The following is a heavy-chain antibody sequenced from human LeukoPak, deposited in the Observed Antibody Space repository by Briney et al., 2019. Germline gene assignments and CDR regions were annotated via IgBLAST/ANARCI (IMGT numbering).Heavy chain of an antibody. CDR2: INHSGST. D-gene: IGHD3-9*01. CDR3: AGRWLTGYLYR. V-gene: IGHV4-34*01. J-gene: IGHJ5*02. CDR1: GGSFSGYY. Sequence: SETLSLTCAVYGGSFSGYYWSWIRQPPGKGLEWIGEINHSGSTNYNPSLKSRVTISVDTSKNQFSLKLSSVTAADTAVYYCAGRWLTGYLYRWGQGTLVTVSS.